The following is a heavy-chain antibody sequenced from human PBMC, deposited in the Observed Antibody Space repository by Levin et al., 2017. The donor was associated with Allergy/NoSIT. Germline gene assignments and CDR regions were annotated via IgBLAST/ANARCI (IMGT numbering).Heavy chain of an antibody. CDR1: GGPISSNY. Sequence: SDTLSLTCSVSGGPISSNYWSWIRQSPGKRPEWIGYVHHTGPTTYNPSLGGRVTISMDTSKNQFSLKLSSVSAADTAVYYCARVQKNSYGSGAFDRWGQGTQVTVSS. CDR2: VHHTGPT. D-gene: IGHD5-18*01. V-gene: IGHV4-59*01. J-gene: IGHJ4*02. CDR3: ARVQKNSYGSGAFDR.